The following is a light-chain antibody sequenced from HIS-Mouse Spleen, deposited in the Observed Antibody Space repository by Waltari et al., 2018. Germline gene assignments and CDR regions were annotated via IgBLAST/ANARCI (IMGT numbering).Light chain of an antibody. J-gene: IGKJ2*01. CDR2: DAS. Sequence: DIQMTQSPSSLSASVGDRVTITCQASQYISNYLTWYQQKPGKAPKLLIYDASNLETGVPSRFSGSGSGTDFTFTISSLQPEDIATYYCQQYDNLPLYTFGQGTKLEIK. V-gene: IGKV1-33*01. CDR3: QQYDNLPLYT. CDR1: QYISNY.